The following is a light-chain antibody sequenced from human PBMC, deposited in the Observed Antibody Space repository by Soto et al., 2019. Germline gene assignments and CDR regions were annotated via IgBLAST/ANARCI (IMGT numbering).Light chain of an antibody. J-gene: IGLJ1*01. V-gene: IGLV2-8*01. Sequence: QSALTQPPSASGSPGQSVTISCTGTSSDVGGYNYVSWYQQHPGSAPRLMIYEVNKRPSGVPDRFSGSKSGDTASLTVSGLQAEDEADYYCYSYAGSHNVFGTGTKVTVL. CDR1: SSDVGGYNY. CDR3: YSYAGSHNV. CDR2: EVN.